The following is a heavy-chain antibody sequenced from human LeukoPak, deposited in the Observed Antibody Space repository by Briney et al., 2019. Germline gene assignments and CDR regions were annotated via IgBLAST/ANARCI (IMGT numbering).Heavy chain of an antibody. J-gene: IGHJ4*02. V-gene: IGHV3-23*01. CDR1: GFTFSTYG. Sequence: GGSLRLSCAASGFTFSTYGMSWVRQAPGKGLEWVSLISSSGSTTHYADSVKGRFTISRDDSKNTVYLQMNSLRAEDTAVYYCAKDLYSVTGDYWGQGTLVTVSS. D-gene: IGHD6-19*01. CDR3: AKDLYSVTGDY. CDR2: ISSSGSTT.